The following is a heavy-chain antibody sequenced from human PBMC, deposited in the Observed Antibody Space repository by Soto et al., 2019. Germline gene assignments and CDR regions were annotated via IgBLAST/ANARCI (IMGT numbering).Heavy chain of an antibody. J-gene: IGHJ2*01. D-gene: IGHD1-26*01. CDR3: FFSSTRRHTSLAPGLGIPAEPLSDL. Sequence: KGLEWVGFIRSKAYGGTTEYAASVKGRFTISRDDSKSIAYLQMNSLKTEDTAVYYFFFSSTRRHTSLAPGLGIPAEPLSDL. CDR2: IRSKAYGGTT. V-gene: IGHV3-49*02.